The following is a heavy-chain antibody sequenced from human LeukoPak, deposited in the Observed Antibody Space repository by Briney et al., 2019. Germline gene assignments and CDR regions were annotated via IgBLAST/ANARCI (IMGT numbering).Heavy chain of an antibody. V-gene: IGHV3-74*01. D-gene: IGHD6-19*01. CDR2: INSDGSNA. CDR1: GFTFSVYW. CDR3: ARGGVGCFDY. J-gene: IGHJ4*02. Sequence: GGSLRLSCAASGFTFSVYWIHWVRQAPGKGLVWVSHINSDGSNATYADSVKGRFTISRDNATNTVYLQMNSLRAEDTGVYFCARGGVGCFDYWGQGALVTVSS.